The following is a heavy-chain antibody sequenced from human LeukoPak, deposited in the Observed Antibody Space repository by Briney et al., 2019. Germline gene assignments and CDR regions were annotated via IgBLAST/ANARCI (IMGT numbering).Heavy chain of an antibody. V-gene: IGHV1-3*01. J-gene: IGHJ5*02. D-gene: IGHD6-13*01. CDR3: AREQGTSWYVRFDP. Sequence: ASVKVSCKASGYTFNKYTIHWVRQAPGQRLEWMGWINAGNGDTKYSERFQGRVTITRDTSATTAHMELSTLTYEDTAVYYCAREQGTSWYVRFDPWGQGTLVTVSS. CDR2: INAGNGDT. CDR1: GYTFNKYT.